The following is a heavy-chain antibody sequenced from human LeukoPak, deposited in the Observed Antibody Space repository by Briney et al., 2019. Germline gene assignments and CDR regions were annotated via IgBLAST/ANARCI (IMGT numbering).Heavy chain of an antibody. V-gene: IGHV4-30-4*01. CDR3: ARVRSGSYFDY. Sequence: SQTLSLTCTVSGGSLSRGVYHWRWIRQPPGKGLEWIGYIYYSGSTYYNPSLKSRVTISVDTSKNQFSLKLSSVTAADTAVYYCARVRSGSYFDYWGQGTLVTVSS. CDR1: GGSLSRGVYH. D-gene: IGHD1-26*01. J-gene: IGHJ4*02. CDR2: IYYSGST.